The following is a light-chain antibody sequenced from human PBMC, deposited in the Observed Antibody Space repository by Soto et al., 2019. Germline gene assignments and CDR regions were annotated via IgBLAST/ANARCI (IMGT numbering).Light chain of an antibody. Sequence: DIQMTQSPSTLSASVGDRVTITFRASQSISSWLAWYQQKPGKAPKLLIYDASTLESGVPSRFTGRGSGTEFTLTIGSLQPEDFATYYCQQYKSYSRMFGQGTKVDIK. V-gene: IGKV1-5*01. CDR2: DAS. J-gene: IGKJ1*01. CDR3: QQYKSYSRM. CDR1: QSISSW.